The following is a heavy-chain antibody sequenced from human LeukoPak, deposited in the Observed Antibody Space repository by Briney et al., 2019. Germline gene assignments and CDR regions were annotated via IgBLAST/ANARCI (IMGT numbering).Heavy chain of an antibody. CDR1: GFTFSSYA. CDR2: ISGSGGST. V-gene: IGHV3-23*01. Sequence: GGSLRLSCAASGFTFSSYAMSWVRQAPGKGLEWVSAISGSGGSTYYADSVKGRFTISRDNSKNTPYLQMNSLRAEDTAVYYCAKGGGIAVAGRSKANWFDPWGQGTLVTVSS. J-gene: IGHJ5*02. D-gene: IGHD6-19*01. CDR3: AKGGGIAVAGRSKANWFDP.